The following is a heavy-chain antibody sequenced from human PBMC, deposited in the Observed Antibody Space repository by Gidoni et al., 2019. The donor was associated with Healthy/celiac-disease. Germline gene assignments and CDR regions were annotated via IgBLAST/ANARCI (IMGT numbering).Heavy chain of an antibody. CDR2: IKSKTDGGTT. CDR1: GCTLRNGW. J-gene: IGHJ6*03. CDR3: TTLYQLLFDGYYYMDV. V-gene: IGHV3-15*01. Sequence: EVQLGGSGGGLVRPGGSLRLAWEAAGCTLRNGWVSWVRQAPGKGLEWVGRIKSKTDGGTTDYAAPVKGRFTISRDDSQNTLYLQMNSLKTEDTAVYYCTTLYQLLFDGYYYMDVWGKGTTVTVSS. D-gene: IGHD2-2*01.